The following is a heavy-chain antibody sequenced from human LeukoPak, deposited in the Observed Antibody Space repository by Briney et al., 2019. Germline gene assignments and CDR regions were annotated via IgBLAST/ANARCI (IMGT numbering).Heavy chain of an antibody. D-gene: IGHD6-19*01. V-gene: IGHV7-4-1*02. Sequence: GASVKVSCKASGYTFTSYAMNWVRQAPGQGLEWMGWINTNTGNPTYAQGFTGRFVFSLDTSVSTAYLQISSLKAEDTAVYYCARVDSPPGGIAVAGMPDYYYGMDVWGQGTTVTVSS. CDR1: GYTFTSYA. J-gene: IGHJ6*02. CDR3: ARVDSPPGGIAVAGMPDYYYGMDV. CDR2: INTNTGNP.